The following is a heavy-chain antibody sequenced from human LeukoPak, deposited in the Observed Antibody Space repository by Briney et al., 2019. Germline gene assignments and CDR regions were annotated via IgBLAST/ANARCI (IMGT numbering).Heavy chain of an antibody. V-gene: IGHV3-13*01. J-gene: IGHJ3*02. CDR1: GFTFSSYD. CDR3: ARVLAGGYSGYDHAFDI. Sequence: GGSLRLSCAASGFTFSSYDMHWVRQATGKGLEWVSAIGTAGDTYYPGSVKGRFTISRENAKNSLYLQMNGLRAGDTAVYYCARVLAGGYSGYDHAFDIWGQGTMVTVSS. CDR2: IGTAGDT. D-gene: IGHD5-12*01.